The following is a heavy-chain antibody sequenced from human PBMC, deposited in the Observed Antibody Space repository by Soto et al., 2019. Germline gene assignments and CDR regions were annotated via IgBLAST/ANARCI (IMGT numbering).Heavy chain of an antibody. Sequence: LRLSCADSGFTFSSYAMHWVRQAPGKGLEWVAVISYDGSNKYYADSVKGRFTISRDNSKNTLYLQMNSLRAEDTAVYYCARDPGKWELPYYFDYWGQGTLVTVSS. J-gene: IGHJ4*02. CDR3: ARDPGKWELPYYFDY. CDR1: GFTFSSYA. CDR2: ISYDGSNK. D-gene: IGHD1-26*01. V-gene: IGHV3-30-3*01.